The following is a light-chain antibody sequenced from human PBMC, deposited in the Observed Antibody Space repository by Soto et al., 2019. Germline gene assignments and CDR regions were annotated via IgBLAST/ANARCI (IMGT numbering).Light chain of an antibody. CDR3: QQRSNWRRT. J-gene: IGKJ1*01. CDR1: QSVSSY. V-gene: IGKV3-11*01. Sequence: EIVLTQSPATLSLSPGERATLSCRASQSVSSYLAWYQQKPGQAPRLLIYDASNRATGIPARFSGSGSGTALALTISSLEPEEFAVDYCQQRSNWRRTFGQGTKVEIK. CDR2: DAS.